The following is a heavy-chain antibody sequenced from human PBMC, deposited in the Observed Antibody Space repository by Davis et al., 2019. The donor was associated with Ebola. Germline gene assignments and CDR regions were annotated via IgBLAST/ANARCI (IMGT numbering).Heavy chain of an antibody. D-gene: IGHD6-19*01. J-gene: IGHJ6*04. CDR1: GFTFGDYA. CDR2: ISWNSGSI. V-gene: IGHV3-9*01. CDR3: ARSHTSGWGYYYGMDV. Sequence: PGGSLRLSCAASGFTFGDYALHWVRQAPGKGLEWVSGISWNSGSIGYADSVKGRFTISRDNAKNSLYLQMNSLRAEDTALYYCARSHTSGWGYYYGMDVWGKGTTVTVSS.